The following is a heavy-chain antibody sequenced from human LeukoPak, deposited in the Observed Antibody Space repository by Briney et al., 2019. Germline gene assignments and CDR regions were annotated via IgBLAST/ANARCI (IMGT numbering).Heavy chain of an antibody. CDR3: ARVGAATMYYYMDV. CDR2: ISYDGSNK. V-gene: IGHV3-30-3*01. Sequence: GGSLRLSCAASGFTFSSYAMHWVRQAPGKGLEWVAVISYDGSNKYYADSVKGRFTISRDNSKNTLYLQINSLRVGDTGVYYCARVGAATMYYYMDVWGKGATVTVS. J-gene: IGHJ6*03. CDR1: GFTFSSYA. D-gene: IGHD2-15*01.